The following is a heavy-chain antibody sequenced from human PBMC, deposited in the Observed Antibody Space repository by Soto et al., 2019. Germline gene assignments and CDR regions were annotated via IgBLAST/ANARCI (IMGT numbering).Heavy chain of an antibody. Sequence: VQLVQSGAEVKKPGASVKVSCKASGYTFSGYYIHWVRQAPGQGLEWMGWINPKTGDTNYAQKFQGRVAMTRDTSVNAAYMELSRLKSDDTAVFYCARDLIRRSLQFYYYYGMDVWGQGTTVTVSS. D-gene: IGHD1-26*01. CDR1: GYTFSGYY. V-gene: IGHV1-2*02. CDR2: INPKTGDT. CDR3: ARDLIRRSLQFYYYYGMDV. J-gene: IGHJ6*02.